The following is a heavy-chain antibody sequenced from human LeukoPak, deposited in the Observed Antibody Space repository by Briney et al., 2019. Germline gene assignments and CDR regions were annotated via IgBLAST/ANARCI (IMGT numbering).Heavy chain of an antibody. CDR2: INHSGST. J-gene: IGHJ4*02. CDR1: GFTLSTYW. CDR3: ARDTGGAPDY. V-gene: IGHV4-34*01. D-gene: IGHD3-10*01. Sequence: GSLRLSCTASGFTLSTYWMSWVRQAPGKGLEWIGEINHSGSTNYNPSLKSRVTISVDTSKNQFSLKLSSVTAADTAVYYCARDTGGAPDYWGQGTLVTVSS.